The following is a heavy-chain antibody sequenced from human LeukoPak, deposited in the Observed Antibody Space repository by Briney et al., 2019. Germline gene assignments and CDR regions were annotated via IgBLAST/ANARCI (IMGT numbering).Heavy chain of an antibody. J-gene: IGHJ4*02. CDR2: TYHRSRWYN. CDR1: GDSVSSNSAA. V-gene: IGHV6-1*01. Sequence: SQTLSLTCAISGDSVSSNSAAWNWIRPSPSRGLEWLGRTYHRSRWYNDYAVSVRGRITINPDTSKNQYSLQLKSVTPEDTAVYYCARIVGGSQDFWGQGTLVTVSS. CDR3: ARIVGGSQDF. D-gene: IGHD3-16*02.